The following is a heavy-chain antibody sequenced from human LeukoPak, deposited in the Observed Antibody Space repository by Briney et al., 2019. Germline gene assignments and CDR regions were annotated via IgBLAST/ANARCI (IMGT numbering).Heavy chain of an antibody. D-gene: IGHD1-26*01. CDR1: GGSISSSDW. Sequence: SETLSLTCAVSGGSISSSDWWSWGRQPPGKGVEWLGQIYYSGSTNYNPSLKTPVTISVDKSKNQFSLKLSSVTAADTAVYYCARVSGSYFDYWGQGTLVTVSS. J-gene: IGHJ4*02. V-gene: IGHV4-4*02. CDR2: IYYSGST. CDR3: ARVSGSYFDY.